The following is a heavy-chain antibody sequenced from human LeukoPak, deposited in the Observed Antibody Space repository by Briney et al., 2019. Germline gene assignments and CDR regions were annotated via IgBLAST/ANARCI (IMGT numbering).Heavy chain of an antibody. Sequence: GGSLRLSCVASGFTLSSHGMPWVRQGPGKGLEWVAVIWYDGSNKYYADSVKGRFTISRDNAKNSLYLQMNSLRAEDTAVYYCARDLSGMDVWGQGTTVTVSS. CDR2: IWYDGSNK. CDR1: GFTLSSHG. J-gene: IGHJ6*02. V-gene: IGHV3-33*01. CDR3: ARDLSGMDV.